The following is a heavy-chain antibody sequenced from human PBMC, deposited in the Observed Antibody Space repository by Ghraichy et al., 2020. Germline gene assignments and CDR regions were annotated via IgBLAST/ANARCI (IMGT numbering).Heavy chain of an antibody. V-gene: IGHV3-74*01. Sequence: GGSLRLSCAASGFTFSSYWMHWVRQAPGKGLVWVSRISNDGSSTSYADSVKGRFTISRDNAKNTLYLQMNSLRAEDKAVYYCARERYTAGYYFDYWGQGTLVTVYS. CDR3: ARERYTAGYYFDY. CDR2: ISNDGSST. D-gene: IGHD3-16*02. CDR1: GFTFSSYW. J-gene: IGHJ4*02.